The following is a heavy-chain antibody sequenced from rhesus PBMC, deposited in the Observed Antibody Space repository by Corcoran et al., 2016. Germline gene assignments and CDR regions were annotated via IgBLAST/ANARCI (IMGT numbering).Heavy chain of an antibody. V-gene: IGHV4-122*02. CDR2: ISYSGST. J-gene: IGHJ4*01. CDR1: GYSLSSGYG. Sequence: QLQLQESGPGLVKPSETLSLTCAVSGYSLSSGYGWSWIRPPPGTGLEWIGYISYSGSTRYNPSLKSRVTISRDTSKNQCSLKLSSVTAADTAVYYCARGQWGAAAAFDYWGQGVLVTVSS. CDR3: ARGQWGAAAAFDY. D-gene: IGHD6-13*01.